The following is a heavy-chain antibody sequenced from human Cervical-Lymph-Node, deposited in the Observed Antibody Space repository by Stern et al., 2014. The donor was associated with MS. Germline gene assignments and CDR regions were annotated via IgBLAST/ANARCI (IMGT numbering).Heavy chain of an antibody. Sequence: QMQLVESGAGVKKPGASVKVSCKASGYTFTSYGISWVRQAPGQGLEWMGWISDYNGSTNYAQKPQRVVTMTTCTSTSTADMELRSLRSDDTAVYYCARGSGGSSDYYYYGMDVWGQGTTVTVSS. CDR3: ARGSGGSSDYYYYGMDV. CDR2: ISDYNGST. CDR1: GYTFTSYG. D-gene: IGHD2-15*01. V-gene: IGHV1-18*01. J-gene: IGHJ6*02.